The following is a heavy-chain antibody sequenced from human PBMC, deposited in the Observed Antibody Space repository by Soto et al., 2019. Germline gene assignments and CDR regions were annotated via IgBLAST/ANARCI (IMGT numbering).Heavy chain of an antibody. CDR3: AKDRSSTSCYAFDY. CDR1: GYNFANYW. J-gene: IGHJ4*02. V-gene: IGHV5-51*01. Sequence: PGESLKISCKASGYNFANYWIGWVRQMPGKGLEWVGIIYPGGSDTRYSPSFQGQVTISADKSTFTAYLQMNSLTAEDTAVYYCAKDRSSTSCYAFDYWGRGTLVTVSS. D-gene: IGHD2-2*01. CDR2: IYPGGSDT.